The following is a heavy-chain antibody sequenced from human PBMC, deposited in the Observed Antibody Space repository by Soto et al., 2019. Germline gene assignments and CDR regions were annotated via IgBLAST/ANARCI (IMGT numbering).Heavy chain of an antibody. J-gene: IGHJ3*02. CDR1: GFTFSSYG. CDR2: IWYDGSNK. D-gene: IGHD2-8*01. Sequence: GGSLRLSCAASGFTFSSYGMHWVRQAPGKGLEWVAVIWYDGSNKYYADSVKGRFTISRDNSKNTLYLQMNSLRAEDTAVYYCARGGCTNGVCSDAFDIWGQGTMVTVSS. V-gene: IGHV3-33*01. CDR3: ARGGCTNGVCSDAFDI.